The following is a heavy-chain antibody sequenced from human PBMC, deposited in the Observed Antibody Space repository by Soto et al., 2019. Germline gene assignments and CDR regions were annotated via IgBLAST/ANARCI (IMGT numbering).Heavy chain of an antibody. D-gene: IGHD3-22*01. J-gene: IGHJ4*02. CDR1: GFTLSSYS. V-gene: IGHV3-21*01. CDR2: ISSSSSYI. CDR3: ASQYYDSSASAY. Sequence: GGSLRLSCAASGFTLSSYSMNWVRQAPGKGLEWVSSISSSSSYIYYADSVKGRFTISRDNAKNSLYLQMNSLRAEDTAVYYCASQYYDSSASAYWGQGTLVTVSS.